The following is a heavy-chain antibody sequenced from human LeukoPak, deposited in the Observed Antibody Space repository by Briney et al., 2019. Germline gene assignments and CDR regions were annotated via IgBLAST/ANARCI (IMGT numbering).Heavy chain of an antibody. D-gene: IGHD2-15*01. CDR2: IHASGST. CDR1: HGSPSIYTT. V-gene: IGHV4-59*10. J-gene: IGHJ4*03. CDR3: AGYSAGGYFDF. Sequence: SETLSLSRVVSHGSPSIYTTGGRSQAARKGLEWIGHIHASGSTNYNPSLPSRITMSVDKPKNTFSLKMSSVTAAGTAVYYCAGYSAGGYFDFWGKAT.